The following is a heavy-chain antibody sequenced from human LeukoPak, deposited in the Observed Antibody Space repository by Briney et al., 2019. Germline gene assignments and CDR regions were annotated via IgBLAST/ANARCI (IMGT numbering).Heavy chain of an antibody. CDR3: ARREYCSGGSCKGFDP. V-gene: IGHV3-48*03. J-gene: IGHJ5*02. Sequence: GGSLRLSCAASGFTFSSYEMNWVRRAPGKGLEWVSYISSSGSTIYYADSVKGRFTISRDNAKNSLYLQMNSLRVEDTAVYYCARREYCSGGSCKGFDPWGQGTLVTVSS. CDR2: ISSSGSTI. CDR1: GFTFSSYE. D-gene: IGHD2-15*01.